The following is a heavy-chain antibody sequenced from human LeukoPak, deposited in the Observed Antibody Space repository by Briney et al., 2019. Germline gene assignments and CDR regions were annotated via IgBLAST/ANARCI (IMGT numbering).Heavy chain of an antibody. CDR3: AKGMSDFFAYYYYLDV. J-gene: IGHJ6*03. CDR2: INPSGGST. V-gene: IGHV1-46*03. Sequence: GASVKVSCKASGYTLTSNYIHWVRQAPGQGLEWMGIINPSGGSTTYAQKFQGGVTMTRDTSTSTVYMELTNLRSEDTAVYYCAKGMSDFFAYYYYLDVWGKGTTVTVSS. D-gene: IGHD2-21*02. CDR1: GYTLTSNY.